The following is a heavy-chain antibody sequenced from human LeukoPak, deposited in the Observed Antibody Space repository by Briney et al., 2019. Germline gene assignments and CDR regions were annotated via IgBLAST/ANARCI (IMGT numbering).Heavy chain of an antibody. D-gene: IGHD1-14*01. Sequence: GGSLRLSCAASGFTFSSYSMNWVRQAPGKGLEWVSYISSSSSTIYYADSVKGRFTISRDNAKNSLYLQMNSLRAEDTAVYYCAREDPAGRVTGTTGYWGQGTLVTVSS. CDR2: ISSSSSTI. J-gene: IGHJ4*02. CDR3: AREDPAGRVTGTTGY. V-gene: IGHV3-48*01. CDR1: GFTFSSYS.